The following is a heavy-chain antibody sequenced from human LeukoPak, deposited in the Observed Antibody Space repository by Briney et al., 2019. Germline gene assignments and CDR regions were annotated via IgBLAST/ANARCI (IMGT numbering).Heavy chain of an antibody. CDR2: ISGSGGST. D-gene: IGHD2-8*01. V-gene: IGHV3-23*01. J-gene: IGHJ4*02. CDR3: VKLSKGIVLMVYADY. Sequence: PGGSLRLSCAASGFTFSSYAMSWVRQAPGKGLEWVSAISGSGGSTYYADSVKGRFTISRDNSKNTLYLQMNSLRAEDTAVYYCVKLSKGIVLMVYADYWGQGTLVTVSS. CDR1: GFTFSSYA.